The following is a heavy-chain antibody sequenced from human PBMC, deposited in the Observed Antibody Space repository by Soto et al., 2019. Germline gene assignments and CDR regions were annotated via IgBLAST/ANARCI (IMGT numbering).Heavy chain of an antibody. CDR2: ISAYNGNT. D-gene: IGHD2-2*01. CDR3: ARDREYQLLSALSPFDY. Sequence: GASVKVSCKASGYTFTSYGISWVRQAPGQGLEWMGWISAYNGNTNYAQKLQGRVTMTTDTSTSTAYMELRSLRSDDTAVYYCARDREYQLLSALSPFDYWGQGTLVTVSS. J-gene: IGHJ4*02. V-gene: IGHV1-18*01. CDR1: GYTFTSYG.